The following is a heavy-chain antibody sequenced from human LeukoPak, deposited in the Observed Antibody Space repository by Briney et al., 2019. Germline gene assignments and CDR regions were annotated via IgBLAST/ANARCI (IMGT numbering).Heavy chain of an antibody. D-gene: IGHD1-26*01. CDR1: GYTFTSYY. Sequence: ASVKASCKASGYTFTSYYMHWVRQAPGQGLEWMGIINPSGGSTSYAQKFQGRVTMTRDMSTSTVYMELSSLRSEDTAVYYCASVGPSARDAFDIWGQGTMVTVSS. CDR3: ASVGPSARDAFDI. V-gene: IGHV1-46*01. CDR2: INPSGGST. J-gene: IGHJ3*02.